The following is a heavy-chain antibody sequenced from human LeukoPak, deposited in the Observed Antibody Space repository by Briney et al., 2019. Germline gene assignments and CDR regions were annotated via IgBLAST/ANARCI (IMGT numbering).Heavy chain of an antibody. J-gene: IGHJ4*02. Sequence: GASVKVSCKASGYPFTSYGITWVRQAPGQGLEWMGLITADNGHSNYAQKLQGRVTMTTDTSTSTVYMELRSLRSDDTAVYYCARGYCSSTVCYSLDYWGQGTLVTVSS. CDR1: GYPFTSYG. D-gene: IGHD2-2*01. CDR2: ITADNGHS. V-gene: IGHV1-18*01. CDR3: ARGYCSSTVCYSLDY.